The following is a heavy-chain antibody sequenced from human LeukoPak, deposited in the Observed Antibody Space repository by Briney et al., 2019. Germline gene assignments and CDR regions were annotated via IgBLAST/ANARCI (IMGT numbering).Heavy chain of an antibody. CDR2: MNPNSGIT. V-gene: IGHV1-8*03. CDR3: ARVVTPRYCTSTSCYLKGWFDP. CDR1: GYTFTSYD. Sequence: ASVKVSCKASGYTFTSYDINWVRQATGQGLEWMGWMNPNSGITGYAQKFQGRVTISRNTSISTAYMELSSLRSEDTAVYYCARVVTPRYCTSTSCYLKGWFDPWGQGTLVTVSS. J-gene: IGHJ5*02. D-gene: IGHD2-2*01.